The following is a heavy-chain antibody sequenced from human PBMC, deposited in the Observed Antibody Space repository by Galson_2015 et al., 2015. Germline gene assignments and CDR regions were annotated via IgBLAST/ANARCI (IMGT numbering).Heavy chain of an antibody. CDR3: ARGRGSTSY. D-gene: IGHD2-2*01. J-gene: IGHJ4*02. V-gene: IGHV4-59*01. CDR2: IYYSGST. CDR1: GGSISSFC. Sequence: ETLSLTCTVSGGSISSFCWSWIRQPPGKGLEWIGYIYYSGSTNYNPSLKSRVTMSVDTSKNQFSLKLSSVTAADTAVYYCARGRGSTSYWGQGTQVTVSS.